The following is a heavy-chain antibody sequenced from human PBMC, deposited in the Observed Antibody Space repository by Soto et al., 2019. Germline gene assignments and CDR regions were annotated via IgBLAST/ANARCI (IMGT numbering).Heavy chain of an antibody. CDR3: ARDSEDGIFGVVTYFHY. V-gene: IGHV3-33*01. J-gene: IGHJ4*02. Sequence: QVQLVEFGGGVVQPGRSLRLSCAASGFTFSSYGMHWVRQAPGKGLEGVAAIWYDGSNKYYADSVKGRFTISRDNSKHTLYLQMNSLRAEDTAVYYCARDSEDGIFGVVTYFHYGGQGTLVTVSS. CDR2: IWYDGSNK. CDR1: GFTFSSYG. D-gene: IGHD3-3*01.